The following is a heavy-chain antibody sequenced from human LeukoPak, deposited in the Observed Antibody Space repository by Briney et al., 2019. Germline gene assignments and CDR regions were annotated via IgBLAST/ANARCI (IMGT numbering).Heavy chain of an antibody. CDR3: ARLLRVGYCSTTTCNWFDP. CDR1: GGSISSTSYY. D-gene: IGHD2-2*03. Sequence: MSSETLSLTCVVSGGSISSTSYYWGWIRQPPGKGLEWIGGIYYSGSTYYSPSLKSRVTISVDTSKNQFSLKLSSVTAADTAVYYCARLLRVGYCSTTTCNWFDPWGQGTLVTVSS. CDR2: IYYSGST. J-gene: IGHJ5*02. V-gene: IGHV4-39*07.